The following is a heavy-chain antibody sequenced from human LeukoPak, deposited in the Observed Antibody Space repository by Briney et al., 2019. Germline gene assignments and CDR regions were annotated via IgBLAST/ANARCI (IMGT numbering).Heavy chain of an antibody. D-gene: IGHD3-10*01. CDR2: MNPNSGNT. V-gene: IGHV1-8*01. Sequence: ASVKVSCKASGYTFTSYDINWVRQATGQGLEWMGWMNPNSGNTGYAQKFQGRVTMTRNTSISTAYMELSSLRSEDTAVYYCAGGENYYGSGSYCFDYWGQGTLVTVSS. CDR1: GYTFTSYD. J-gene: IGHJ4*02. CDR3: AGGENYYGSGSYCFDY.